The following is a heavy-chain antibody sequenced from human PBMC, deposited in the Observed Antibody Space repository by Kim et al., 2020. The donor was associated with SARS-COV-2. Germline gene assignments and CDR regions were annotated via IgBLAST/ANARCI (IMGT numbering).Heavy chain of an antibody. V-gene: IGHV3-48*02. Sequence: YYADSVEGRFTISRDNAKNSLYLQMNSLRDEDTAVYYCARDQRSLYYFGYWGQETLVTVSS. CDR3: ARDQRSLYYFGY. D-gene: IGHD6-25*01. J-gene: IGHJ4*02.